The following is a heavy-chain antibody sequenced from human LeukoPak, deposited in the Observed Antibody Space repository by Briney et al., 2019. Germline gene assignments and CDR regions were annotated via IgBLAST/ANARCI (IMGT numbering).Heavy chain of an antibody. Sequence: ASVKVSCKASGYTFTSYYMHWVRQAPGQGLEWMGIINPSGGSTSYAQKLQGRVTMTTDTSTSTAYMELRSLRSDDTAVYYCARPRGYTRDAIDYYYYGMDVWGQGTTVTVSS. CDR2: INPSGGST. CDR1: GYTFTSYY. V-gene: IGHV1-46*01. J-gene: IGHJ6*02. D-gene: IGHD6-13*01. CDR3: ARPRGYTRDAIDYYYYGMDV.